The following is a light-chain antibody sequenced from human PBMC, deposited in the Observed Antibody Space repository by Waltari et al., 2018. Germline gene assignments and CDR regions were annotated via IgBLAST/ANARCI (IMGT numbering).Light chain of an antibody. Sequence: EIVLPQSPGTLSLCPGERATLSCRASQSVSRTLAWYQQKPGQAPSLLIYAASTRAPGIPDRFSGSGSGTDFSLTISRLEPEDFAVYYCQHYVRLPATFGQGTKVEIK. CDR1: QSVSRT. CDR2: AAS. CDR3: QHYVRLPAT. V-gene: IGKV3-20*01. J-gene: IGKJ1*01.